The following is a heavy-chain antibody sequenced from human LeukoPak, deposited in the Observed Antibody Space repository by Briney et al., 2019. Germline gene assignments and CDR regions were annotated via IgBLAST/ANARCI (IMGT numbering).Heavy chain of an antibody. J-gene: IGHJ5*01. Sequence: LTGGSLRLSCAASGFTFSSYAMSWVRQAPGKGLEWVSAISGSGGSTYYADSVKGRFTISRDNPKNTLYLQMNSLRAEDTAVYYCAKSEAVAGTSYWFDPWGQGTLVTVSS. V-gene: IGHV3-23*01. CDR2: ISGSGGST. CDR3: AKSEAVAGTSYWFDP. CDR1: GFTFSSYA. D-gene: IGHD6-19*01.